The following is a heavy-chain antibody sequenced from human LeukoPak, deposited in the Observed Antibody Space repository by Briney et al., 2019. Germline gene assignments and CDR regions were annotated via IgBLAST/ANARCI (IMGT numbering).Heavy chain of an antibody. J-gene: IGHJ4*02. D-gene: IGHD6-6*01. CDR2: ISADGYAT. V-gene: IGHV3-64D*09. Sequence: GGSLRLSCSASGFTFSSYAMHWARQAPGKGLEYVSAISADGYATYYADSVKGRFTISRDNSKNTLCLQMSSLRAEDTAVYYCVKLEYSSSRNWGQGALVTVSS. CDR1: GFTFSSYA. CDR3: VKLEYSSSRN.